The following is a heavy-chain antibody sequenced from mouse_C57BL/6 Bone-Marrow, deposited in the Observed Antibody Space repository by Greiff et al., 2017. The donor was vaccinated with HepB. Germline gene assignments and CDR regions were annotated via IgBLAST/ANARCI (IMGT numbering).Heavy chain of an antibody. J-gene: IGHJ1*03. Sequence: DVQLQESGPELVKPGASVKMSCKASGYTFTDYNMHWVKQSHGKSLEWIGYINPNNGGTSYNQKFKGKATLTVNKSSSTAYMELRSLTSEDSAVYYCARSSSTVVAVDVWGTGTTVTVSS. CDR1: GYTFTDYN. CDR2: INPNNGGT. V-gene: IGHV1-22*01. CDR3: ARSSSTVVAVDV. D-gene: IGHD1-1*01.